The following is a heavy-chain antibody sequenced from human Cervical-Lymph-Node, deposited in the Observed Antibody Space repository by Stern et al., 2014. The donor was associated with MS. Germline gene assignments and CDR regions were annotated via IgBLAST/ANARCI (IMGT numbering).Heavy chain of an antibody. V-gene: IGHV1-3*01. CDR1: GYNFIDHA. D-gene: IGHD4-11*01. Sequence: QVQLVQSGAEVKKPGASITISCKTSGYNFIDHAINWVRQAPGHTLEWMGWIIGGSGTTKYSQKFQGRVSFTRDKAASAAYMDLSSLIPDDTAVYYCARQPDYSDFLDFWGQGTLVTVSS. CDR2: IIGGSGTT. J-gene: IGHJ4*02. CDR3: ARQPDYSDFLDF.